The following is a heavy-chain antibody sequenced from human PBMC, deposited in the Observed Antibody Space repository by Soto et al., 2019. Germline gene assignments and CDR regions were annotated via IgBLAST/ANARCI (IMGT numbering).Heavy chain of an antibody. CDR1: GFTVSNYW. D-gene: IGHD6-13*01. CDR2: INSDGTST. V-gene: IGHV3-74*01. Sequence: PXVSMSLFFAASGFTVSNYWRHRVRPPTGKGLVWVSRINSDGTSTVYADSVKGRFTISRDNAKNTLYLQMNSLRGEDTPVHYRPRHPAPAGWFGCCGQRTLVTFSS. J-gene: IGHJ5*01. CDR3: PRHPAPAGWFGC.